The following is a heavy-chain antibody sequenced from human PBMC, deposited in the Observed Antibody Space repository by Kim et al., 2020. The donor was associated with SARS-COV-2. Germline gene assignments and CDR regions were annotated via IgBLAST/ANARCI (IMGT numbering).Heavy chain of an antibody. D-gene: IGHD3-22*01. CDR2: IYYSGST. CDR3: ARDVDYYDSSGYYGYFDY. J-gene: IGHJ4*02. V-gene: IGHV4-61*01. CDR1: GGSVSSGSYY. Sequence: SETLSFTCTVSGGSVSSGSYYWSWIRQPPGKGLEWIGYIYYSGSTNYNPSLKSRVTISVDTSKNQFSLKLSSVTAADTAVYYCARDVDYYDSSGYYGYFDYWGQGTLVTVSS.